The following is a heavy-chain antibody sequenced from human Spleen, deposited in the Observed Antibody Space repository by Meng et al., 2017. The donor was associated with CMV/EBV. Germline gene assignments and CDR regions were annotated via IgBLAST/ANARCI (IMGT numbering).Heavy chain of an antibody. CDR2: INYATSSP. V-gene: IGHV3-74*01. CDR1: SHC. D-gene: IGHD2-21*01. J-gene: IGHJ2*01. CDR3: ARDPGPYCVDISSCPQWAFDL. Sequence: SHCVHWVHQDRGKWLVWVSRINYATSSPGYANSEKGRFALYRDNAKNTVYLEMNNLRDDDTAVYFCARDPGPYCVDISSCPQWAFDLWGRGTLVTVSS.